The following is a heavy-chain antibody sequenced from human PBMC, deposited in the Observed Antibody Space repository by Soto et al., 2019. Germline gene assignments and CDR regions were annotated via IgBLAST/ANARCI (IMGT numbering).Heavy chain of an antibody. J-gene: IGHJ4*02. D-gene: IGHD2-15*01. V-gene: IGHV4-39*01. CDR2: IYYSGST. Sequence: SSETLSLTCTVSGGSISSSSYYWGRIRQPPGKGLEWIGSIYYSGSTYYNPSLKSRVTISVDTSKNQFSLKLSSVTAADTAVYYCANTYCSGGSCYYFDYWGQGTLVTVSS. CDR1: GGSISSSSYY. CDR3: ANTYCSGGSCYYFDY.